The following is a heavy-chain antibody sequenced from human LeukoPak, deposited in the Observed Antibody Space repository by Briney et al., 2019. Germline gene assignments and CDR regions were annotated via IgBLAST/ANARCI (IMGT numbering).Heavy chain of an antibody. CDR1: GGTTDDYG. J-gene: IGHJ4*02. D-gene: IGHD1/OR15-1a*01. Sequence: GGSLRLSCAVSGGTTDDYGMSWVRQAPGKGLEWVANINPGGSDKYYVDSVRGRFTISRDNAENSLYLQVNSLRAEDTAVYYCTRDNNNLFDYWGQGTLVTVSS. CDR2: INPGGSDK. V-gene: IGHV3-7*01. CDR3: TRDNNNLFDY.